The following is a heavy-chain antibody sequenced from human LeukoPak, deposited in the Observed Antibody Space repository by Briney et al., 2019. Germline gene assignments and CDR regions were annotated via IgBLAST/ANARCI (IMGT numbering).Heavy chain of an antibody. CDR1: GFTFSSYS. J-gene: IGHJ6*03. CDR3: ARDGPPYYYYYMDV. V-gene: IGHV3-21*01. CDR2: ISSSSSYI. Sequence: GGSLRLSCAASGFTFSSYSMNWVRQAPGKGLEWVSSISSSSSYIYYADSVKGRFTISRDNAKNSLYLQMSSLRAEDTAVYYCARDGPPYYYYYMDVWGKGTTVTISS.